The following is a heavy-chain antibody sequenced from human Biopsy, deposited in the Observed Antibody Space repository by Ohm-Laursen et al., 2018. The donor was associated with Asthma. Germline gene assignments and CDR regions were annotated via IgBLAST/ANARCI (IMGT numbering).Heavy chain of an antibody. CDR3: ARDAPTGGYIDS. D-gene: IGHD7-27*01. V-gene: IGHV3-53*01. Sequence: SLRLSCAASGFTVSTNGMSWVRQPPGKGLEWVSVIYSGGGTYYADSLQGRVTISRDNSKNTLSLQMNSLRAEDTAVYYCARDAPTGGYIDSWGLGTLVTVSS. CDR1: GFTVSTNG. CDR2: IYSGGGT. J-gene: IGHJ4*02.